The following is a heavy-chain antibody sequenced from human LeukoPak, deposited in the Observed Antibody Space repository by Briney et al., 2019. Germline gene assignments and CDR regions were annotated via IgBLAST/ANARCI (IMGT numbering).Heavy chain of an antibody. CDR2: IHYSGST. D-gene: IGHD1-1*01. CDR3: VRRRYIRGPDVVNPFDY. CDR1: GGSISSSTYY. Sequence: SETLSLTCTVSGGSISSSTYYWGWVRQSPGKGLEWIGTIHYSGSTSYNPSLKSRVTISVDTSKNQFSLKLSSVTAADTAVYYCVRRRYIRGPDVVNPFDYWGQGTLVTVSS. V-gene: IGHV4-39*01. J-gene: IGHJ4*02.